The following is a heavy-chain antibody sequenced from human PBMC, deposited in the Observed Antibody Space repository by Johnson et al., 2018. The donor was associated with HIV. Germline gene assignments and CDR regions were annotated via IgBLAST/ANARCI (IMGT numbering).Heavy chain of an antibody. Sequence: QVQLVESGGGLVKPGGSLRLSCAASGFTFSSYGMHWVRQAPGKGLEWVAFIRYDGSNKYYADSVKGRFTISRDNSKNTLYLQMNSLRAEDTAVYYCARDDSGSKSLGAFDIWGQGTMVTVSS. D-gene: IGHD1-26*01. J-gene: IGHJ3*02. CDR1: GFTFSSYG. CDR3: ARDDSGSKSLGAFDI. CDR2: IRYDGSNK. V-gene: IGHV3-30*02.